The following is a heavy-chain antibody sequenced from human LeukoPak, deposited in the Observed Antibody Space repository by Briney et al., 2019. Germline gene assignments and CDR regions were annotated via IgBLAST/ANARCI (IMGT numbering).Heavy chain of an antibody. V-gene: IGHV4-39*07. D-gene: IGHD6-13*01. Sequence: SETLSLTCTVSGGSISSSSYYWGWIRQPPGKGLEWIGSIYYSGSTYYNPSLKSRVTISVDTSKNQFSLKLSSVTAADTAVYYCARSLYSSSWAPYYYYGMDVWGQGTTVTVSS. CDR1: GGSISSSSYY. CDR2: IYYSGST. CDR3: ARSLYSSSWAPYYYYGMDV. J-gene: IGHJ6*02.